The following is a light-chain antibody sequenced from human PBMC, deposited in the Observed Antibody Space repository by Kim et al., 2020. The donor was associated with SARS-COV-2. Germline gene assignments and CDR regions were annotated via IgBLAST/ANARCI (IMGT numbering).Light chain of an antibody. CDR3: MQALQPPLT. Sequence: EPAFISCRSSQSLRCRGINWLDWYLQKPGQSPQLLIYFGSNRASGVPDRFSGSGSGTDFTLQISRVEAEDVGVYYCMQALQPPLTFGQGTRLEIK. CDR2: FGS. CDR1: QSLRCRGINW. V-gene: IGKV2-28*01. J-gene: IGKJ5*01.